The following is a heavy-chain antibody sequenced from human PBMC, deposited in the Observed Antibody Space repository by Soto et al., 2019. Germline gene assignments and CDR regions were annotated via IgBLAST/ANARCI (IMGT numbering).Heavy chain of an antibody. CDR3: ARVGKWLGRYYFDC. D-gene: IGHD6-19*01. Sequence: HTLALTRAISGDSVSSNSAACNWIRQSPSRGLEWLGRTYYRSKCYNDYAVSVKSRITINPDTSKHQFSLQLNSVTPEATAVYYCARVGKWLGRYYFDCWGQGTLVTVSS. V-gene: IGHV6-1*01. J-gene: IGHJ4*02. CDR2: TYYRSKCYN. CDR1: GDSVSSNSAA.